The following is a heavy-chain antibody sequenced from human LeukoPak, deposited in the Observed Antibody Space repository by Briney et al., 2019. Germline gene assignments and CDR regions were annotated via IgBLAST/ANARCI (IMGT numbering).Heavy chain of an antibody. CDR3: ARGGYYDFWSGPDPGGLITGYYGMDV. J-gene: IGHJ6*02. Sequence: GASVKVSCKASGYTFISYGISWVRQAPGQGLEWMGWISAYNGNTNYAQKLQGRVTMTTDTSTSTAYMELRSLRSDDTAVYYCARGGYYDFWSGPDPGGLITGYYGMDVWGQGTTVTVSS. CDR1: GYTFISYG. D-gene: IGHD3-3*01. CDR2: ISAYNGNT. V-gene: IGHV1-18*01.